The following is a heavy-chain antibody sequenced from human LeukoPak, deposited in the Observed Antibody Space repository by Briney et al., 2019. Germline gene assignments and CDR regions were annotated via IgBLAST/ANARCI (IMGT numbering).Heavy chain of an antibody. J-gene: IGHJ4*02. D-gene: IGHD2-8*01. V-gene: IGHV4-38-2*02. CDR3: ARVLHAPKFIDS. CDR1: GSSITSTYY. Sequence: PSETLSLTCTVSGSSITSTYYWAWFRQPPGKGLEWIATVFQLQTVRTFYNPSLESRVTMSLDTSQNQLSLNLTSVTAADTALYFCARVLHAPKFIDSWGQGTLVTVSS. CDR2: VFQLQTVRT.